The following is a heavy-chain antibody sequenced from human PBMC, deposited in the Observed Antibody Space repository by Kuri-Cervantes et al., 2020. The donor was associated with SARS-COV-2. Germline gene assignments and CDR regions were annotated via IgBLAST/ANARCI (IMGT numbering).Heavy chain of an antibody. CDR1: GSTFSTYW. D-gene: IGHD3-22*01. CDR3: ARGWITMIAGS. CDR2: TKEDGSQK. V-gene: IGHV3-7*01. Sequence: GESLKISCAASGSTFSTYWMTWARQAPGKGLEWVANTKEDGSQKNYADSVKGRFTISRGNAKNSLYLQMNSLRAEDTAVYYCARGWITMIAGSWGQGTLVTVSS. J-gene: IGHJ4*02.